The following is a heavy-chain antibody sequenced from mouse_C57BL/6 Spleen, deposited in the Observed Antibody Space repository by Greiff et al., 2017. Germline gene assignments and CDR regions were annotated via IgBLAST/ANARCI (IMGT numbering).Heavy chain of an antibody. CDR3: ARGNYYGSSYWYFDV. D-gene: IGHD1-1*01. CDR2: IYPGSGST. CDR1: GYTFTSYW. Sequence: QVQLQQPGAELVKPGASVKMSCKASGYTFTSYWITWVKQRPGQGLAWIGDIYPGSGSTNYNEKFKSKATLTVDTSSSTAYMQLSSLTSEDSAVYYCARGNYYGSSYWYFDVWGTGTTVTVSS. V-gene: IGHV1-55*01. J-gene: IGHJ1*03.